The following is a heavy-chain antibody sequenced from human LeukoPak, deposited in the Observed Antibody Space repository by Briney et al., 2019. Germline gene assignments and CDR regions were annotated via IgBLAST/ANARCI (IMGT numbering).Heavy chain of an antibody. V-gene: IGHV3-23*01. Sequence: PGGSLRLSCAASGFTFSSYAMSWVRQAPGKGLEWVSGISGSAGSTYYADSVKGRFTISRDNSKNTLYLQMNSLRAEDTAVYYCAKDGGWELYSNDAFDIWGQGTMVTVSS. J-gene: IGHJ3*02. CDR2: ISGSAGST. CDR1: GFTFSSYA. CDR3: AKDGGWELYSNDAFDI. D-gene: IGHD1-26*01.